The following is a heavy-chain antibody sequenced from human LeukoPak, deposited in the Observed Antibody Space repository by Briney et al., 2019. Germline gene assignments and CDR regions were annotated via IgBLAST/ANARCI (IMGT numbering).Heavy chain of an antibody. CDR3: ARDDYDSNGYYLFDC. V-gene: IGHV3-66*01. J-gene: IGHJ4*02. CDR1: GFTVSGKY. Sequence: PGGSLRLSCAVSGFTVSGKYMSWVRQAPGKGLEWVSVIYSTGDTRYADSVKGRFTISRDNSKNTLYLQMNSLRAEDTAVYYCARDDYDSNGYYLFDCWGQGTLVTVSS. D-gene: IGHD3-22*01. CDR2: IYSTGDT.